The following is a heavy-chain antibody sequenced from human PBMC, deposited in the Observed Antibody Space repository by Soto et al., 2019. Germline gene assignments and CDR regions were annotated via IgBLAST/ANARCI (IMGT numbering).Heavy chain of an antibody. CDR2: ISGSGGST. CDR1: GFTFSSYA. Sequence: GGSLRLSCAASGFTFSSYAMSWVRQAPGKGLEWVSAISGSGGSTYYADSVKGRFTISRDNSKNTLYLQMNSLRAEDTAVYYCAKVRSQTRGIRDAFDIWGQGTMVTVSS. V-gene: IGHV3-23*01. CDR3: AKVRSQTRGIRDAFDI. J-gene: IGHJ3*02. D-gene: IGHD1-26*01.